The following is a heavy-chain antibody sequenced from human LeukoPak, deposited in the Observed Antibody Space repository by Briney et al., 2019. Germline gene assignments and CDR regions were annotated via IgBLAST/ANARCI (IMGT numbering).Heavy chain of an antibody. CDR3: AKGDTTWELPHDY. D-gene: IGHD1-26*01. CDR1: GFTFSSYA. V-gene: IGHV3-23*01. CDR2: ISGSGGIT. J-gene: IGHJ4*02. Sequence: PGGSLRLSCAASGFTFSSYAMSWVRQAPGKGLEWVSAISGSGGITSYADSVKGRFTISRDNSKNTLYLQMNGLRAEDTAVYYCAKGDTTWELPHDYWGQGTLVTVSS.